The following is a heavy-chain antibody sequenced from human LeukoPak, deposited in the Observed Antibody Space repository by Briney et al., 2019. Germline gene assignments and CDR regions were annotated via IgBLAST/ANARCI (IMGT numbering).Heavy chain of an antibody. CDR3: ARDPVTGGFDY. J-gene: IGHJ4*02. D-gene: IGHD4-11*01. CDR2: VSTSSTTI. CDR1: GFTFSSYS. Sequence: GGSLRLSCAVSGFTFSSYSMNWVRQAPGKGLEWVSYVSTSSTTIIYADSVKGRFSISRDDANNSLYLQMNSLRAEDTAVYYCARDPVTGGFDYWGQGTLVTVSS. V-gene: IGHV3-48*01.